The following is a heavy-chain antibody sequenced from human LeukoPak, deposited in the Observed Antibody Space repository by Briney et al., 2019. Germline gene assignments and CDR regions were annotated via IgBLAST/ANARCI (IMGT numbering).Heavy chain of an antibody. V-gene: IGHV4-59*11. CDR1: GGSLSGHF. D-gene: IGHD3-9*01. J-gene: IGHJ4*02. CDR3: ARDPGDTDWYNFDF. CDR2: IHSSGST. Sequence: SDTLSLTCTVSGGSLSGHFWSWFRRPPGKGLENIGYIHSSGSTNYNPSYKSRVTVSLEMSKNQFSLILSSVTAADTAVYYCARDPGDTDWYNFDFWGQGILVTVSS.